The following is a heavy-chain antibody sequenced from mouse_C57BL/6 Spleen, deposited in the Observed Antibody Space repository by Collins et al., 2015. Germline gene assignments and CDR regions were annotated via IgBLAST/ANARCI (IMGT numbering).Heavy chain of an antibody. D-gene: IGHD1-1*01. Sequence: QVQLQQPGAELVKPGASVKLSCKASGYTFTSYWMHWVKQRPGQGLEWIGMIHPNGGSTNYNEKFKSKATLTVDKSSSTAYMQLSSLTSEDSAVYYCEFHYYGSYYAMDYWGQGTSVTVSS. CDR1: GYTFTSYW. J-gene: IGHJ4*01. V-gene: IGHV1-64*01. CDR2: IHPNGGST. CDR3: EFHYYGSYYAMDY.